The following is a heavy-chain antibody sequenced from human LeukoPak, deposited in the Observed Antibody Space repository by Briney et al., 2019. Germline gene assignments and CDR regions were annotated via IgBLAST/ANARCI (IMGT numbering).Heavy chain of an antibody. V-gene: IGHV1-18*01. CDR1: GYTFTSYG. J-gene: IGHJ3*02. CDR3: ARGSSWPFYGDYPLGAFDI. CDR2: ISAYNGNT. Sequence: GASVKVSCKASGYTFTSYGISWVRQAPGQGLEWMGWISAYNGNTNYAQKLQGRVTMTTDTSTSTAYMELSSLRSEDTAVYYCARGSSWPFYGDYPLGAFDIWGQGTMVTVSS. D-gene: IGHD4-17*01.